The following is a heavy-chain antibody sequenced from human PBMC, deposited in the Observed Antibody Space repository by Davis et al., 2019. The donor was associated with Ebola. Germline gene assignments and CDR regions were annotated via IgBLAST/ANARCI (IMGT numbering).Heavy chain of an antibody. CDR1: GFSLSTSGMC. J-gene: IGHJ4*02. CDR2: IDWDDDK. V-gene: IGHV2-70*01. Sequence: SGPTLVKPTQTLTLTCTFSGFSLSTSGMCVSWIRQPPGKALEWLALIDWDDDKYYSTSLKTRLTISKDTSKNQVVLTMTNMDPVDTATYYCARMNYDQKAMIVDWCFDYWGQGTLVTVSS. D-gene: IGHD3-22*01. CDR3: ARMNYDQKAMIVDWCFDY.